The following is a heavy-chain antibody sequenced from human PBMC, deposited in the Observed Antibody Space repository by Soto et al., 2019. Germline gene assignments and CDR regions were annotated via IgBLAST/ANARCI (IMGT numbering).Heavy chain of an antibody. CDR1: GFTFSSYA. CDR3: ARTYECAKSDCYCAFDI. J-gene: IGHJ3*02. D-gene: IGHD2-21*02. Sequence: QVQLVESGGGVILPGGSLRLSCAASGFTFSSYAMHWVRQAPGTGPEWVAATSSDGTDNVYADSVSGRFTISRDNSKNTLYLQMNSLRSEDAAVYYCARTYECAKSDCYCAFDIWGQGTMVTVSS. CDR2: TSSDGTDN. V-gene: IGHV3-30*04.